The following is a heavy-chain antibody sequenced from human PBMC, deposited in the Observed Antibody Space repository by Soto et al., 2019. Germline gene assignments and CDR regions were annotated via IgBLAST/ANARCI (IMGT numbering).Heavy chain of an antibody. CDR3: ASSHSYGYLTTWFDP. D-gene: IGHD5-18*01. Sequence: ASVKVSCKASGYTFTSYGISWVRRAPGQGLEWMGWISAYNGNTNYAQKLQGRVTMTTDTSTSTAYMELRSLRSDDTAVYYCASSHSYGYLTTWFDPWGQGTLVTVSS. J-gene: IGHJ5*02. V-gene: IGHV1-18*01. CDR1: GYTFTSYG. CDR2: ISAYNGNT.